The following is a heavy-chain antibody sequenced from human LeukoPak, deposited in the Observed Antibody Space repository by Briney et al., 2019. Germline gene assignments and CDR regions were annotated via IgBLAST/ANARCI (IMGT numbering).Heavy chain of an antibody. Sequence: GGSLRLSCAASGFTFSSYAMSWVRQAPGRGLEWVSAISGSGGSTYYADSVKGRFTISRDNSKNTLYLQMNSLRAEDTAVYYCAKDPYSGYDWLDYWGQGTLVTVPS. CDR1: GFTFSSYA. V-gene: IGHV3-23*01. CDR2: ISGSGGST. CDR3: AKDPYSGYDWLDY. D-gene: IGHD5-12*01. J-gene: IGHJ4*02.